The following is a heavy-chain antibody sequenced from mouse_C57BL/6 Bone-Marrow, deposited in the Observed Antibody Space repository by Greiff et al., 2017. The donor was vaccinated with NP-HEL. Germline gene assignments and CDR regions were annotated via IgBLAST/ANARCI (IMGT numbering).Heavy chain of an antibody. CDR2: IYPRSGNT. J-gene: IGHJ2*01. Sequence: VKLMESGAELARPGASVKLSCKASGYTFTSYGISWVKQRTGQGLEWIGEIYPRSGNTYYNEKFKGKATLTADKSSSTAYMELRSLTSEDSAVYFCARGGTVVATDYWGQGTTLTVSS. V-gene: IGHV1-81*01. CDR3: ARGGTVVATDY. CDR1: GYTFTSYG. D-gene: IGHD1-1*01.